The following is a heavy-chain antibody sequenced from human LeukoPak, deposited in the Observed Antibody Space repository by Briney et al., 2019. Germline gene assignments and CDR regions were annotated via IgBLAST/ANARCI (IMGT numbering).Heavy chain of an antibody. V-gene: IGHV4-61*01. Sequence: SETLSLTCTVSGGSVSSGSYYWSWIRQPPGKGLEWIGYIYYSGSTNYNPSLKSRVTISVDTSKNQFSLKLSSVTAADTAVYYCARGGGRSDYWGQGTLVTVSS. D-gene: IGHD3-10*01. J-gene: IGHJ4*02. CDR1: GGSVSSGSYY. CDR3: ARGGGRSDY. CDR2: IYYSGST.